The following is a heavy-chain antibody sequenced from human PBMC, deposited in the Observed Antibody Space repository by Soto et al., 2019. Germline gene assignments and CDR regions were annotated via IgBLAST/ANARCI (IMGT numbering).Heavy chain of an antibody. CDR3: ARVAGTWNWFDP. V-gene: IGHV1-2*02. Sequence: ASVKVSCKASGYTFTGYYMHWVRQAPGQGLEWMGWINPNRGGTNYAQKFQGRVTMTRDTSISTAYMELSRLRSDDTAVYYCARVAGTWNWFDPWGQGTLVTVSS. D-gene: IGHD6-19*01. CDR2: INPNRGGT. CDR1: GYTFTGYY. J-gene: IGHJ5*02.